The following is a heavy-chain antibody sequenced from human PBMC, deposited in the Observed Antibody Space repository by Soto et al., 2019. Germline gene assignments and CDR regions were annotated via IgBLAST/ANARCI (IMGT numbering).Heavy chain of an antibody. CDR3: ARSYYDYVWGSYRQYYFDY. D-gene: IGHD3-16*02. V-gene: IGHV4-34*01. CDR2: INHSGST. J-gene: IGHJ4*02. CDR1: GGSFSGYY. Sequence: QVQLQQWGAGLLKPSETLSLTCAVYGGSFSGYYWSWIRQPPGKGLEWIGEINHSGSTNYNPSLKSRVTISVDTSKNQFSLKLSSVTAADTAVYYCARSYYDYVWGSYRQYYFDYWGQGTLVTVSS.